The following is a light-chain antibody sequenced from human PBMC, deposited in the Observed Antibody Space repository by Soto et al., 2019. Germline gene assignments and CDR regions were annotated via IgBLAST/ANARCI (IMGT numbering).Light chain of an antibody. CDR3: QQYNSYVLT. CDR1: QSISSW. J-gene: IGKJ4*01. V-gene: IGKV1-5*01. CDR2: DAS. Sequence: DIQMTQSPSTLSASVGDRVTITCRTSQSISSWLAWYQQKPGKAPKLLIYDASSLESGVPSRFSGSGSGTEFTLTISSLQPDDFATYYCQQYNSYVLTFGGGTKVEIK.